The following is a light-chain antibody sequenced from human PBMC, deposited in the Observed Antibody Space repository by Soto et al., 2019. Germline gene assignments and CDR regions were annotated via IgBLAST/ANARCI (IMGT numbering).Light chain of an antibody. CDR1: QSVSSY. J-gene: IGKJ5*01. V-gene: IGKV3-11*01. CDR3: QQRSNWPSIT. Sequence: PGERATLSCRASQSVSSYLAWYQQKPGQAPRLLIYDASNRATGIPARFSGSGSGTDFTLTISSLEPEDFAVYYCQQRSNWPSITFGQGTRLEIK. CDR2: DAS.